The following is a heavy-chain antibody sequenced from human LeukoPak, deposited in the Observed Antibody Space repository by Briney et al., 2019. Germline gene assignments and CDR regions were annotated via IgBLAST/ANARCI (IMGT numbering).Heavy chain of an antibody. CDR1: GYTFTSYA. J-gene: IGHJ6*02. CDR2: INAGNGNT. CDR3: ARELLADSFYGMDV. Sequence: ASVTVSCKASGYTFTSYAMHWVRQAPGQRLEWMGWINAGNGNTKYSQKFQGGVTITRDTSASTAYMELSSLRSEDTAVYYCARELLADSFYGMDVWGQGTTVTVSS. D-gene: IGHD3-3*02. V-gene: IGHV1-3*01.